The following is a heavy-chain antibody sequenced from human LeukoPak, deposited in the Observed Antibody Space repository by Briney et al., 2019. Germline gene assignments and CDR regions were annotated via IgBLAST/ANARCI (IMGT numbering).Heavy chain of an antibody. CDR2: INHSGST. J-gene: IGHJ5*02. D-gene: IGHD3-9*01. Sequence: SETLSLTCAVYGRSFNGYYWSWIRQPPGKGLEWIGEINHSGSTNYNPSLKSRVTISVDTSKNQFSLKLSSVTAADTAVYYCARGYFDWLYPVNWFDPWGQGTLVTVSS. V-gene: IGHV4-34*01. CDR1: GRSFNGYY. CDR3: ARGYFDWLYPVNWFDP.